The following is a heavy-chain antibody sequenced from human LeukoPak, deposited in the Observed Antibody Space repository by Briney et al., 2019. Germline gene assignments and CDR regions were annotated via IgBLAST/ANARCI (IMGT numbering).Heavy chain of an antibody. CDR3: ARENYYGSGNVDDY. CDR2: FNPENGNT. Sequence: ASVKVSCKASGYSFVGYGITWVRQAPGQGLEWMGWFNPENGNTNYAQKLQGRVTMTTDTSTSTAYMELRSLRSDDTAVYYCARENYYGSGNVDDYWGQGTLVTVSS. J-gene: IGHJ4*02. D-gene: IGHD3-10*01. CDR1: GYSFVGYG. V-gene: IGHV1-18*01.